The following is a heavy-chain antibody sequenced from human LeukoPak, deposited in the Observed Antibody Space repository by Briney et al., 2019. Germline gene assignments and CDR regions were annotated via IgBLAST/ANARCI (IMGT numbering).Heavy chain of an antibody. CDR3: ASAGYSSSWYVDYWFDP. CDR1: GYTFTSYG. Sequence: ASVKVSCKASGYTFTSYGISWVRQAPGQGLEWMGWISAYNGNTNYAQKLQGRVTMTTDTSTSTAYMELRSLRSDDTAVYYCASAGYSSSWYVDYWFDPWGQGTLVTVSS. D-gene: IGHD6-13*01. CDR2: ISAYNGNT. V-gene: IGHV1-18*01. J-gene: IGHJ5*02.